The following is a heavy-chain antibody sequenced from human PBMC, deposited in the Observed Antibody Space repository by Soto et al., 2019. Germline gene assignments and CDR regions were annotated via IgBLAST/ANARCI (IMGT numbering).Heavy chain of an antibody. CDR2: INAGNGNT. J-gene: IGHJ4*02. CDR1: GYTFTSYA. CDR3: ARGGGGPIEGLLLFY. Sequence: ASVKVSCKASGYTFTSYAMHWVRQAPGQRLEWMGWINAGNGNTKYSQKFQGRVTITRDTSASTAYMELSSLRSEYTGVYYCARGGGGPIEGLLLFYWGQGALVTVSS. D-gene: IGHD3-16*02. V-gene: IGHV1-3*01.